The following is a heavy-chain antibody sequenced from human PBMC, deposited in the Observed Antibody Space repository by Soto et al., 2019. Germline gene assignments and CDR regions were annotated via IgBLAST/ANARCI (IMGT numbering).Heavy chain of an antibody. CDR1: GFTFSSYG. D-gene: IGHD7-27*01. CDR3: AKDAAETGDEFFDY. J-gene: IGHJ4*02. Sequence: GGSLRLSCAAPGFTFSSYGMHWVRQAPGKGLEWVAVISYDGSNKYYADSVKGRFTISRDNSKNTLYLQMNSLRAEDTAVYYCAKDAAETGDEFFDYWGQGTLVTVSS. CDR2: ISYDGSNK. V-gene: IGHV3-30*18.